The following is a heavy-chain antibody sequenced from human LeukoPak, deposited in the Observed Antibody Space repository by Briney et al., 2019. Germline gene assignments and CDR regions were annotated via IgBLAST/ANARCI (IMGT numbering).Heavy chain of an antibody. CDR1: GFTFSGYD. J-gene: IGHJ4*02. Sequence: GGSLRLSCEASGFTFSGYDMHWVRQATGKGLEWVSAIGTTGDTYYSDSVRGRFTISRENAKNSLDLQMNSLRAGDTAVYYCAREVGSGYYLYYFDYWGQGTLVTVSS. CDR3: AREVGSGYYLYYFDY. V-gene: IGHV3-13*01. CDR2: IGTTGDT. D-gene: IGHD3-22*01.